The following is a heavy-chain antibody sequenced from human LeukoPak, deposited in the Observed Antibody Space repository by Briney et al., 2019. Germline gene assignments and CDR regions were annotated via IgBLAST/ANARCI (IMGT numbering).Heavy chain of an antibody. Sequence: GGSLRLSCAASGFTFSSYSMNWVRQAPGKGLEWVSSISSSSSYIYYADSVKGRFTISRDNTKNSLYLQMNSLRAEDTAVYYCASSSSWYCAFDIWGQGTMVTVSS. V-gene: IGHV3-21*01. CDR1: GFTFSSYS. D-gene: IGHD6-13*01. CDR3: ASSSSWYCAFDI. CDR2: ISSSSSYI. J-gene: IGHJ3*02.